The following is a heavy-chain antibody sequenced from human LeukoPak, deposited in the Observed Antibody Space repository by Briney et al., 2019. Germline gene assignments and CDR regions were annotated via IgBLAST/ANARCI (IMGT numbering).Heavy chain of an antibody. J-gene: IGHJ5*02. CDR2: IYYSGST. Sequence: SETLSLTCTVSGGSISSYYWSWIRQPPGKGLEWIGYIYYSGSTNYNPSLKSRVTISVDTSKNQFPLKLSSVTAADTAVYYCARSMVRGTNWFDPWGQGTLVTVSS. D-gene: IGHD3-10*01. CDR3: ARSMVRGTNWFDP. CDR1: GGSISSYY. V-gene: IGHV4-59*01.